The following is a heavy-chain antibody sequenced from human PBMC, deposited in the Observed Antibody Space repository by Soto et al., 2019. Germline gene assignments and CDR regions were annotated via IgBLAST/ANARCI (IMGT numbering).Heavy chain of an antibody. CDR1: GGSISSYY. J-gene: IGHJ6*02. CDR3: ARDNRAYSNYAWRANYYYYYGMDV. D-gene: IGHD4-4*01. Sequence: SETLSLTCTVSGGSISSYYWSWIRQPPGKGLEWIGYIYYSGSTNYNPSLKSRVTISVDTSKNQFSLKLSSVTAADTTVYYCARDNRAYSNYAWRANYYYYYGMDVWGQGTTVTVS. V-gene: IGHV4-59*01. CDR2: IYYSGST.